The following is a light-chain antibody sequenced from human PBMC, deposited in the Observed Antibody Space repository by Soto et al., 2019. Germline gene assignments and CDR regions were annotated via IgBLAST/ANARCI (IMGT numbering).Light chain of an antibody. CDR2: GAS. V-gene: IGKV3-20*01. CDR3: QQYGSSPYT. CDR1: QSVSSSY. Sequence: DIVLTQSPGTLSLSPGERATLSCRASQSVSSSYLAWYQQKPGQAPRILIYGASSRATGIPDRFTGSGSGTDFTLTISRLEPEDFAVYYWQQYGSSPYTFVQGTKLEIK. J-gene: IGKJ2*01.